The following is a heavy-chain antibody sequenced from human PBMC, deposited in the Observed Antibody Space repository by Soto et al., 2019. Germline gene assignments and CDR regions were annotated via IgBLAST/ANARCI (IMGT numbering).Heavy chain of an antibody. V-gene: IGHV1-69*01. J-gene: IGHJ6*02. Sequence: QVQLVQSGAEVKKPGSSVKVSCKASGVTVSSYAISWVRQAPGQGLEWMGGIIPSFGTANYAQKFQGRVTITADEATSTDYMELSSLRSEDTAVYYCARNDFWSGYFAYYYYYGMDVWGQGTTVTVSS. CDR2: IIPSFGTA. D-gene: IGHD3-3*01. CDR1: GVTVSSYA. CDR3: ARNDFWSGYFAYYYYYGMDV.